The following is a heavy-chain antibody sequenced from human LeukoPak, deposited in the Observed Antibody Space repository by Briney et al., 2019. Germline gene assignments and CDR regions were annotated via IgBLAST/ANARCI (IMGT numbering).Heavy chain of an antibody. CDR3: ANTARDDAFDI. J-gene: IGHJ3*02. CDR1: GFTFSSYA. Sequence: GGSLRLSCAASGFTFSSYAMSWVRQAPGKGLEWVSAISGSGGTTYYADSVKGRFTISRDNSRNTLYLQINSLRAEDTALYYCANTARDDAFDIWGQGTMVTGSS. CDR2: ISGSGGTT. V-gene: IGHV3-23*01.